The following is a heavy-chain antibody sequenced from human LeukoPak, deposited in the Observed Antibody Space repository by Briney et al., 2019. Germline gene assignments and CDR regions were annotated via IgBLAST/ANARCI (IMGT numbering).Heavy chain of an antibody. CDR1: GFTFTSSA. Sequence: ASVKVSCKASGFTFTSSAMQWVRQARGQRLEWIGWIVVGSGNTNYAQKFQEKVTITRDMSTSTAYMELSSLRSEDTAVYYCAAKAAAGTRYYFDYWGQGTLVTVSS. CDR2: IVVGSGNT. J-gene: IGHJ4*02. CDR3: AAKAAAGTRYYFDY. D-gene: IGHD6-13*01. V-gene: IGHV1-58*02.